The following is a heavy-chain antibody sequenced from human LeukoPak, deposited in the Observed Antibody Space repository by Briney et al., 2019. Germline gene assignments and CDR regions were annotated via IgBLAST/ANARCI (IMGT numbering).Heavy chain of an antibody. D-gene: IGHD2-2*01. J-gene: IGHJ6*02. CDR2: IYTNETT. V-gene: IGHV4-4*07. CDR3: ARTLGYCSSTSCYVHYYYGMDV. CDR1: GGSISSYH. Sequence: SETLSLTCTVSGGSISSYHWSWIRQAAGKGLEWIGRIYTNETTNYNPSLKSRVTMSIDTSKNQFSLRLRSVTAADTAVYYCARTLGYCSSTSCYVHYYYGMDVWGQGTTVTVSS.